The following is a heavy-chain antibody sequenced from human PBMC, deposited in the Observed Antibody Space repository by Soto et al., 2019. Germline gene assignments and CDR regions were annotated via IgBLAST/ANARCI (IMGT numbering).Heavy chain of an antibody. Sequence: SVNVSWKASGGTFSSYSISWVRQAPGQGLECMGGIIPIFGTANYAQKFQGRVTITADKSTSTAYMELSSLRSEDTAVYYCANVGATLNWGQGTLVTVSS. CDR3: ANVGATLN. V-gene: IGHV1-69*06. D-gene: IGHD1-26*01. CDR2: IIPIFGTA. CDR1: GGTFSSYS. J-gene: IGHJ4*02.